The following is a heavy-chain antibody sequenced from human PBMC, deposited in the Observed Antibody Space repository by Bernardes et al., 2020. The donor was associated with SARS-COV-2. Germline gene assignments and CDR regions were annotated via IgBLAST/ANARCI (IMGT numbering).Heavy chain of an antibody. J-gene: IGHJ3*02. CDR1: GFSFQDSR. CDR3: TRGFIVTPKGAFDI. Sequence: GGSLRLSCVASGFSFQDSRMSWVRQAPGTGLEWVGNIMEDGSAKNYMDSVKGRFTISRDNTKNSLYLQMSSLGADDTAVYYCTRGFIVTPKGAFDIWGQGTMVTVSS. CDR2: IMEDGSAK. D-gene: IGHD1-26*01. V-gene: IGHV3-7*03.